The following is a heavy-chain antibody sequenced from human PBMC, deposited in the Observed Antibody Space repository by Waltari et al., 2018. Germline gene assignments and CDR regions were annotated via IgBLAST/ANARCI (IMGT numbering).Heavy chain of an antibody. D-gene: IGHD6-6*01. CDR1: DYSINSGYF. V-gene: IGHV4-38-2*01. CDR3: ARQGTSSSFYFDF. J-gene: IGHJ4*02. Sequence: QVQLQESGPGLVRPSETLSLSCAVSDYSINSGYFWVWIRQPPGKGLEWIGTISHSGSPYYHPSFKSRVIMSVDTSKNQFSLKMTSVTAADTALYYCARQGTSSSFYFDFWGRGTL. CDR2: ISHSGSP.